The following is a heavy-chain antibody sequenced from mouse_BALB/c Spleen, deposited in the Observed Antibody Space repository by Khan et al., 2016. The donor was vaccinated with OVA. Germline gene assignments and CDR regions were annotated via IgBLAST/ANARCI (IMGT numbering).Heavy chain of an antibody. D-gene: IGHD3-2*02. CDR3: ARPSHDPRHFEV. CDR2: IAPPNGNT. J-gene: IGHJ1*01. CDR1: GFNIKDTY. Sequence: VRLQQSGAELVKPGASVKLSCSASGFNIKDTYLHWVKQRPEQGLEWIGRIAPPNGNTQYDPKFQGKAALPADTSSNTSYLQLNSLTSEDTAIDYCARPSHDPRHFEVWGAGTTVTVSS. V-gene: IGHV14-3*02.